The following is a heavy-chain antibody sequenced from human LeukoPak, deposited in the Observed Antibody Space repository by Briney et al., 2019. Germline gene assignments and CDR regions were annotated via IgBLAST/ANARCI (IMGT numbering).Heavy chain of an antibody. CDR3: ARGGAAAGRNFDY. CDR1: GGSFSGYY. Sequence: SETLSLTCAVYGGSFSGYYWSWIRQPPGKGLEWIGEINHSGSTNYNPSLKSRVTISVDTSKNQFSLKLSSVTAADTAVYDCARGGAAAGRNFDYWGQGTLVTVSS. J-gene: IGHJ4*02. CDR2: INHSGST. D-gene: IGHD6-13*01. V-gene: IGHV4-34*01.